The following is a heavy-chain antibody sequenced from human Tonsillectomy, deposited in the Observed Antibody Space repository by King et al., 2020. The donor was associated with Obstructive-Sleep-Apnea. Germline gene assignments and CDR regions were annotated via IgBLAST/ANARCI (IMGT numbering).Heavy chain of an antibody. D-gene: IGHD3-10*01. CDR1: GFTFDDYA. J-gene: IGHJ4*02. Sequence: VQLVESGGGLVQPGRSLRLSCTASGFTFDDYAMHWVRQAPGKGLEWVSGISWNSGSIGYADSVKGRFTISRDNAKNSLYLQMNSLRAEDTALYYCAKDMGLLWFGELLVWGQGTLVTVSS. CDR2: ISWNSGSI. CDR3: AKDMGLLWFGELLV. V-gene: IGHV3-9*01.